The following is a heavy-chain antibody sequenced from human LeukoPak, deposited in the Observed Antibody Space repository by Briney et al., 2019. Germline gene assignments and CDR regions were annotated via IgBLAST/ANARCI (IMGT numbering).Heavy chain of an antibody. Sequence: ASVKVSCKASGGTFSSYAISWVRQAPGQGLEWMGGIIPIFGTANYAQKFQGRVTITADESTSTAYMELSSLRSEDTAVYYCARGYDFWSGYSPEGVWGQGTTVTVSS. J-gene: IGHJ6*02. CDR2: IIPIFGTA. CDR1: GGTFSSYA. V-gene: IGHV1-69*13. D-gene: IGHD3-3*01. CDR3: ARGYDFWSGYSPEGV.